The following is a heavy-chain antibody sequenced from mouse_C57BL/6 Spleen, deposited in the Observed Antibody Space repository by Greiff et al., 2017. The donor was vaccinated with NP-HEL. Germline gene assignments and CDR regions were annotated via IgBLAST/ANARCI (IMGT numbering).Heavy chain of an antibody. Sequence: QVQLKQSGAELARPGASVKLSCKASGYTFTSYGISWVKQRPGQGLEWIGEIYPRRGNTYYNEKFKGKATLTADKSSSTAYMELRSLTSEDSAVYFCARDGSRSPCAYWGQGTLVTVSA. V-gene: IGHV1-81*01. CDR2: IYPRRGNT. CDR1: GYTFTSYG. J-gene: IGHJ3*01. CDR3: ARDGSRSPCAY. D-gene: IGHD1-1*01.